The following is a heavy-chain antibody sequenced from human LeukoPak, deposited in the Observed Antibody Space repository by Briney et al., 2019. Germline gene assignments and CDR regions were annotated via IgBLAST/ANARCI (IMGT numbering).Heavy chain of an antibody. D-gene: IGHD6-19*01. CDR1: GFTFSSSA. CDR2: ISGSGGST. Sequence: GGSLRLSCTTSGFTFSSSAMSWVRQAPGKGLEWVSAISGSGGSTYYTDSVKGRFTISRDNAKNTLFLQMNSLRAEDTAVYYCARAPAGPHYNYYYMDVWGKGTTVTVSS. CDR3: ARAPAGPHYNYYYMDV. J-gene: IGHJ6*03. V-gene: IGHV3-23*01.